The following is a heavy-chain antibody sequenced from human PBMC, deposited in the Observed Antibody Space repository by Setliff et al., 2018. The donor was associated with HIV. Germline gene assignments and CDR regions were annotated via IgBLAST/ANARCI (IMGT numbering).Heavy chain of an antibody. CDR2: IYSTGST. J-gene: IGHJ4*02. D-gene: IGHD6-19*01. V-gene: IGHV4-59*11. CDR1: GPSINIHY. Sequence: PSETLSLTCTVSGPSINIHYWSWIRQSPGKGFEWIGYIYSTGSTNYNPSLQSRVTISMVASRNQFSLKVTSVTAADTAVYYCARGIAVAGPYFDYWGQGTLVTVSS. CDR3: ARGIAVAGPYFDY.